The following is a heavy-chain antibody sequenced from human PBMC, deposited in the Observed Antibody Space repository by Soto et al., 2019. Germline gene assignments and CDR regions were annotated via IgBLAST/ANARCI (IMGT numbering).Heavy chain of an antibody. V-gene: IGHV3-23*01. Sequence: GGSLRLSCAASGFTFSSYAMSWVRQAPGKGLEWVSAISGSGGSTYYADYVKGRFTISRDNSKNTLYLQMNSLRAEDTAVYYCAKSLYYDSSGYYPRAFDIWGQGTMVTVSS. CDR2: ISGSGGST. CDR1: GFTFSSYA. CDR3: AKSLYYDSSGYYPRAFDI. D-gene: IGHD3-22*01. J-gene: IGHJ3*02.